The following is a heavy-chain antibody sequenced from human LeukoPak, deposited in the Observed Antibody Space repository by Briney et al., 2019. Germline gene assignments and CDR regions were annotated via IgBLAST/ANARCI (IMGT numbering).Heavy chain of an antibody. CDR1: GGSICSSSYY. CDR2: VHYSGTT. Sequence: SETLSLTCSVSGGSICSSSYYWGWLRQPPGKGLEWIGSVHYSGTTYYNTSLKSRVTISIDASKNQFSLKLSSVTAADTAVYYCARHFDYWGQGIMVTVSS. V-gene: IGHV4-39*01. J-gene: IGHJ4*02. CDR3: ARHFDY.